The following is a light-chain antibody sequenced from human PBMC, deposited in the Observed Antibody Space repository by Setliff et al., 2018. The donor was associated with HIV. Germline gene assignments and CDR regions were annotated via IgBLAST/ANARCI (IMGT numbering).Light chain of an antibody. CDR3: CSYTSSTTYV. J-gene: IGLJ1*01. Sequence: SALAQPASVSGSPGQSSTISCTGTRSDIGTYDLVSWYRQYPGKAPKLIIYEVNRRPAGVSDRLPGSKSGNTASLTISGLRAEDEATYYCCSYTSSTTYVFGTGTRSPS. CDR1: RSDIGTYDL. V-gene: IGLV2-23*02. CDR2: EVN.